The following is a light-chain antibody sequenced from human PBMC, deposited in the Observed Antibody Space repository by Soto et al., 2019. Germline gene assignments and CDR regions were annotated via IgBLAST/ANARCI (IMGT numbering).Light chain of an antibody. J-gene: IGKJ4*01. CDR2: DSS. V-gene: IGKV1-39*01. CDR3: LQTYDVPLS. Sequence: DIPVTQSPSSLSASVGDRVTITCRASQSITTYLNWYQKKPGRAPTLLIYDSSTLHSGVPTRFGGSGSGAHFTLTITNLQPDDSASYYCLQTYDVPLSFGGGTRLEI. CDR1: QSITTY.